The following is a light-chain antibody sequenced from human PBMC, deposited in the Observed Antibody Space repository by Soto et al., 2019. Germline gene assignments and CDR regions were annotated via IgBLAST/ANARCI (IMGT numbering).Light chain of an antibody. Sequence: EIVMTQSPATLSVSPGERATLSCRASQRVSNNLAWYQQKPGQAPRLLIYFASTSATGIPARFSGSGSGTEFTLNISSLQSEDFAVYYCQQYNKWPLTFGGGTKVET. CDR2: FAS. CDR3: QQYNKWPLT. J-gene: IGKJ4*01. CDR1: QRVSNN. V-gene: IGKV3-15*01.